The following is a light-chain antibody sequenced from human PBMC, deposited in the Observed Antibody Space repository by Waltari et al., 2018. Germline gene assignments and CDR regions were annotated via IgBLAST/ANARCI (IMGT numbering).Light chain of an antibody. CDR3: QQYGSSLFT. CDR1: QNISSGF. Sequence: EIVLTQSPGTLSLSPGERATLSCRASQNISSGFLAWYQQKPGQAPRLLIFGASSRATGIPDSFSGSGSGTDFTLTINRLEPEDFAVYYCQQYGSSLFTFGPGTKVDIK. V-gene: IGKV3-20*01. J-gene: IGKJ3*01. CDR2: GAS.